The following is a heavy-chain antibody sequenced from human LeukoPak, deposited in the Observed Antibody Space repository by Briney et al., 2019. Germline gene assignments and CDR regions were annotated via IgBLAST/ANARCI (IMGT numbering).Heavy chain of an antibody. V-gene: IGHV4-59*08. Sequence: SETLSLTCIVSGGSISSYYWSWIRQPPGKGLEWIGYIYYSGNTNYNPSLKSRVTISIDTSRQQFSLKLSSATAADTAVYYCVSQGSWGQGTLVSVSS. J-gene: IGHJ4*02. CDR3: VSQGS. CDR2: IYYSGNT. CDR1: GGSISSYY.